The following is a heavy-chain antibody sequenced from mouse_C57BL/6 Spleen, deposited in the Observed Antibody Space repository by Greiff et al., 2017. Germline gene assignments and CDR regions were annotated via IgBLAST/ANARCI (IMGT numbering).Heavy chain of an antibody. CDR2: INPGSGGT. CDR3: ARREGGYGDY. J-gene: IGHJ2*01. Sequence: QVQLQQSGAELVRPGTSVKVSCKASGYAFTNHLIEWVKQRPGQGLEWIGVINPGSGGTNYNEKFKGKATLTADKSSSTAYMQLSSLTSEDSAVYFCARREGGYGDYWGQGTTLTVSS. V-gene: IGHV1-54*01. CDR1: GYAFTNHL. D-gene: IGHD3-1*01.